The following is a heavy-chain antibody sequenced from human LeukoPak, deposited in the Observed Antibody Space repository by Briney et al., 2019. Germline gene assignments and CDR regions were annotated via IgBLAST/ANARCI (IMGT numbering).Heavy chain of an antibody. J-gene: IGHJ3*01. CDR2: ISGPGPST. CDR3: AKEEMPHAFDL. V-gene: IGHV3-23*01. D-gene: IGHD5-24*01. Sequence: GGSLRLSRAASGFSFRRYAMNWVRQAPGRGLEWVAVISGPGPSTVYADSVKGRFTISRDNSKNTLFPQLDSLRVEDTAIYYCAKEEMPHAFDLWGQGTMVTVSS. CDR1: GFSFRRYA.